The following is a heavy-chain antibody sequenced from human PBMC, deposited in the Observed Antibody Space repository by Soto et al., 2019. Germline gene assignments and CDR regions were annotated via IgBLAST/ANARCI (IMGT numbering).Heavy chain of an antibody. V-gene: IGHV5-51*01. CDR1: GDRFTSSW. J-gene: IGHJ4*02. CDR2: VYPSDSDV. D-gene: IGHD3-16*01. Sequence: XESLKVSWQCSGDRFTSSWIGWVLQMPGKGLEWLGNVYPSDSDVRYSPSFEGRVTISADNSINTAYLHLLNLKASDTAIYYCTKGATSPFDSCGQRTRVTVSS. CDR3: TKGATSPFDS.